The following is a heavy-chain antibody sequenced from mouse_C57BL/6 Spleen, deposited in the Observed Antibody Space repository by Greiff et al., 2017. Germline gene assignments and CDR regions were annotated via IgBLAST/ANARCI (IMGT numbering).Heavy chain of an antibody. CDR2: INPSNGGT. CDR1: GYTFTSYW. V-gene: IGHV1-53*01. D-gene: IGHD1-1*01. Sequence: QVHVKQSGTELVKPGASVKLSCKASGYTFTSYWMHWVKQRPGQGLEWIGNINPSNGGTNYNEKFKSKATLTVDKTSSTAYMQLSSLTSEDSAVYYCARWDYYGSSPFDYWGQGTTLTVSS. J-gene: IGHJ2*01. CDR3: ARWDYYGSSPFDY.